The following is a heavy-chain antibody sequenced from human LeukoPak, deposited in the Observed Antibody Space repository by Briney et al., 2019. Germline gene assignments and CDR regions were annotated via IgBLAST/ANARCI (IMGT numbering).Heavy chain of an antibody. CDR1: GGSISSGDYY. D-gene: IGHD5-18*01. V-gene: IGHV4-30-4*01. J-gene: IGHJ4*02. Sequence: SETLSLTCTVSGGSISSGDYYWSWIRQPPGKGLEWIGYIYYSGSTYYNPSPKSRVTISVDTSENQFSLKLTSVTAADTAVYYCARARGFSFGYYFDYWGQGTLVTVSS. CDR2: IYYSGST. CDR3: ARARGFSFGYYFDY.